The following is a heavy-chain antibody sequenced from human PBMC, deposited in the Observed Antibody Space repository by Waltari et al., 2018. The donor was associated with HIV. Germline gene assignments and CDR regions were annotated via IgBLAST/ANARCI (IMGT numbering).Heavy chain of an antibody. V-gene: IGHV3-30*18. D-gene: IGHD3-10*01. CDR1: GFTFREYA. Sequence: QVQLVESGGGVVQPGKSLRLSCAASGFTFREYAMHWVRQAPGKGLEWGTVISSDGSNQYYADSVKGLFTISRDNTKNTLSLQVNSLKTEDTAVYYCAKDAYGGHPKNWFDSWGQGTLVTVSS. J-gene: IGHJ5*01. CDR3: AKDAYGGHPKNWFDS. CDR2: ISSDGSNQ.